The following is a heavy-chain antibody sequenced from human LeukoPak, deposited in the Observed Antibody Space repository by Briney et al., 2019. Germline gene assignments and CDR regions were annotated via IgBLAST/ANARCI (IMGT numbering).Heavy chain of an antibody. V-gene: IGHV4-59*01. Sequence: SETLSLTCTVSGGSISSYYWSWIRQPPGKGLEWIGYIYYSGSTNYNPSLKSRVTISVDTSKNQFSLKLSSVTAADTAVYYCARGYYDSSGPFDYWGQGTLVTVSS. J-gene: IGHJ4*02. CDR2: IYYSGST. CDR3: ARGYYDSSGPFDY. D-gene: IGHD3-22*01. CDR1: GGSISSYY.